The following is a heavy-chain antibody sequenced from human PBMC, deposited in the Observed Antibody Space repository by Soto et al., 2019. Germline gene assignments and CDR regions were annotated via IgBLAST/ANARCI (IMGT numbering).Heavy chain of an antibody. J-gene: IGHJ6*02. V-gene: IGHV1-18*01. D-gene: IGHD3-16*01. Sequence: QVQLVQSVDEVKKPGASVKVSCKASGYIFVNYGIAWVREAPGQGLEWMGWISAYTGNTHSATKVQGRLTMTTDTSTSTAYMDLGSLTSDDTAVYYCVMVDNYVTPTPQDVWGQGTTVTVSS. CDR3: VMVDNYVTPTPQDV. CDR1: GYIFVNYG. CDR2: ISAYTGNT.